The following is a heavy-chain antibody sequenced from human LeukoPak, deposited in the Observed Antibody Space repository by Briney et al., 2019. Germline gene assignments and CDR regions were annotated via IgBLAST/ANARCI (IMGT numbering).Heavy chain of an antibody. Sequence: PSETLSLTCTVSGGSISSYYWSWIRQPPGKGLEWIGYIYYSGSTYYNPSLKSRVTISVDTSKNQFSLKLSSVTAADTAVYYCARGVPAAMISWFDPWGQGTLVTVSS. CDR1: GGSISSYY. J-gene: IGHJ5*02. CDR3: ARGVPAAMISWFDP. D-gene: IGHD2-2*01. V-gene: IGHV4-59*06. CDR2: IYYSGST.